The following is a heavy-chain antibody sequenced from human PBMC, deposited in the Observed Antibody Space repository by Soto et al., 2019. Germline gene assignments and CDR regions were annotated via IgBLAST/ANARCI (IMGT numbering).Heavy chain of an antibody. V-gene: IGHV4-4*07. Sequence: QVQLQESGPGLVRPSETLSLTCTVSSDSISGPYWTWIRQPAGKGLEWIGRIYSSGETNYNPSLTGRVIMSLDTSKNQFSLNLTSVTAADTAVYYCARASQCKSDFGCFAWIDYWGQGTLVTVSS. J-gene: IGHJ4*02. D-gene: IGHD3-9*01. CDR2: IYSSGET. CDR3: ARASQCKSDFGCFAWIDY. CDR1: SDSISGPY.